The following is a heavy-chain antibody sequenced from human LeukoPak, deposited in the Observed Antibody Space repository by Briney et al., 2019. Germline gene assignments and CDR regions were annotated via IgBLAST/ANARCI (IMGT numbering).Heavy chain of an antibody. Sequence: PGGSLRLSCAASGFTFSSYAMSWVRQAPGKGLEWVSGISGSGGRTHYADSVKGRFTISRDNSKNTLYLQMNSLRAEDTAVYYCANNVGLEVVVPAAMGYWGQGTLVTVSS. CDR1: GFTFSSYA. CDR3: ANNVGLEVVVPAAMGY. V-gene: IGHV3-23*01. CDR2: ISGSGGRT. J-gene: IGHJ4*02. D-gene: IGHD2-2*01.